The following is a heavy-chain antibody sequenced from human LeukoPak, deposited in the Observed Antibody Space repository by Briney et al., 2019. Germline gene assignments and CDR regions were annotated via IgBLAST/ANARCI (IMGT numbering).Heavy chain of an antibody. CDR2: INPNSGGT. D-gene: IGHD2-15*01. CDR1: GYTFTGYY. J-gene: IGHJ4*02. CDR3: ARAGYCSGGSCYGGMYY. V-gene: IGHV1-2*02. Sequence: GASVKVSCKASGYTFTGYYMHWVRQAPGQGLEWTGWINPNSGGTNYAQRFQGRVTMTRDTSISTAYMELSRLRSDDTAVYYCARAGYCSGGSCYGGMYYWGQGTLVTVSS.